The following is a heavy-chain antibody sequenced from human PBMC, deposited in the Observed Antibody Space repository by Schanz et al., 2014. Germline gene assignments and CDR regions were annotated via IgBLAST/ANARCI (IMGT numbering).Heavy chain of an antibody. CDR2: ILIKTDGGPET. Sequence: EIHLVESGGGLVMPGGSLRLSCAASGFTFNGAYMTWVRQAPGKGLEWVARILIKTDGGPETDYAEPVKGRVTISRDDSKNTLYLQMNSLRTEDTAVYYCATAVRVTGFDYWGQGTLVTVSS. J-gene: IGHJ4*02. CDR1: GFTFNGAY. CDR3: ATAVRVTGFDY. V-gene: IGHV3-15*01. D-gene: IGHD1-20*01.